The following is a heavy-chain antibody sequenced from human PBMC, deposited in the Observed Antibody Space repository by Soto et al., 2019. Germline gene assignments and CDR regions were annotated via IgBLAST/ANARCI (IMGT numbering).Heavy chain of an antibody. CDR1: GFTVSSNY. CDR2: IYSGGST. CDR3: ARWGREISYDSSGYDYYFDY. V-gene: IGHV3-53*01. D-gene: IGHD3-22*01. J-gene: IGHJ4*02. Sequence: GGSLRLSCAASGFTVSSNYMSWVRQAPGKGLEWVSVIYSGGSTYYADSVKGRFTISRDNSKNTLYLQMNSLRAEDTAVYYCARWGREISYDSSGYDYYFDYWGQGTLVTVSS.